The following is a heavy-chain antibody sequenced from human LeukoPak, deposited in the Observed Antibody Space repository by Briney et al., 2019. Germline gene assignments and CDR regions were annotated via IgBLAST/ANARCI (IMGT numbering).Heavy chain of an antibody. V-gene: IGHV3-30-3*01. D-gene: IGHD6-6*01. CDR1: GFTFRSYA. CDR3: ARWNHDSEDREYSSSSGGDY. CDR2: ISYDGSNK. Sequence: GGSLRLSCAASGFTFRSYAMHWVRQAPGKGLGRVAVISYDGSNKYYADSVKGRFTISRDNSKNTLYLQMNSLIAEDTAVYYCARWNHDSEDREYSSSSGGDYWSQGTLVTVSS. J-gene: IGHJ4*02.